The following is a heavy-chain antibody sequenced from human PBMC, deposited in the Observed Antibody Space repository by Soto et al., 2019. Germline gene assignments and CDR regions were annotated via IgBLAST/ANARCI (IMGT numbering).Heavy chain of an antibody. CDR3: VRGFGSAVYASHFDY. Sequence: QVQLVESGGGVVQPGTSLRLSCAASGFNFNIYGIHWVRQAQGKGLEYVAGTRYHGREEDYADSVRGRFTISRDNYQSMLSLQMNSLRAEYTYIYYCVRGFGSAVYASHFDYWGQGTQVTVSS. CDR2: TRYHGREE. D-gene: IGHD3-10*01. J-gene: IGHJ4*02. V-gene: IGHV3-33*01. CDR1: GFNFNIYG.